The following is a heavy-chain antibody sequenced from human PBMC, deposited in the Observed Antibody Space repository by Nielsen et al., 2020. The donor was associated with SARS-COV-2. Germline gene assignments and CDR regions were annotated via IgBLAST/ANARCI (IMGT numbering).Heavy chain of an antibody. V-gene: IGHV3-64*01. CDR3: ARDGSGFDY. Sequence: GGSLRLSCAASGFTFSSYAMHWVRQAPGKGLEYVSAISSNGGSTYYANSVKGRFTISRDNSKNTLYLQMGSLRAEDMAVYYCARDGSGFDYWGQGTLDTVSS. CDR2: ISSNGGST. D-gene: IGHD1-1*01. J-gene: IGHJ4*02. CDR1: GFTFSSYA.